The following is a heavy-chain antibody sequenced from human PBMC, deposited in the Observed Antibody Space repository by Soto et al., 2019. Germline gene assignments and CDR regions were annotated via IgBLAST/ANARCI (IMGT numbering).Heavy chain of an antibody. CDR1: GYNFPYFW. V-gene: IGHV5-10-1*01. J-gene: IGHJ4*02. CDR2: IDPSDSYT. CDR3: ARHQTLAERLSALDY. Sequence: PGESLKISCEGSGYNFPYFWITWVRQMPGKGLEWMGTIDPSDSYTDYSPSFQGHVSLSADKSSSTAYLQWSSLKASDTAMYYCARHQTLAERLSALDYWGQGTPVTVSS. D-gene: IGHD1-1*01.